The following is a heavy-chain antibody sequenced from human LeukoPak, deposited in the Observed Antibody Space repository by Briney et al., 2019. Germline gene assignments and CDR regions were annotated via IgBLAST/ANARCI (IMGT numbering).Heavy chain of an antibody. J-gene: IGHJ3*02. D-gene: IGHD5-18*01. Sequence: ASVKVSCKASGYTFTDFYIHWVRQAPGQGLEWMGWINPNSGGTNYAQKFQGRVTMTRDMSTSTVYMELSSLRSEDTAVYYCTADGGQLWVADAFDIWGQGTMVTVSS. CDR1: GYTFTDFY. V-gene: IGHV1-2*02. CDR2: INPNSGGT. CDR3: TADGGQLWVADAFDI.